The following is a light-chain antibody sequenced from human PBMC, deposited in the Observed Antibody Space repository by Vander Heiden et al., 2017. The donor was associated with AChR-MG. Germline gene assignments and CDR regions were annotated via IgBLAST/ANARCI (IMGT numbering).Light chain of an antibody. V-gene: IGKV3-20*01. Sequence: EIVLTQSPDTLSLSPGERATVSCRASQSISSDYLAWYQQKPGQAPRLLIYGASRRATGIPDGFSGSGSGTDFTLSISRLEPEDFAVYYCQQYGSSPPYSFGQGTNLEIK. CDR1: QSISSDY. CDR3: QQYGSSPPYS. CDR2: GAS. J-gene: IGKJ2*03.